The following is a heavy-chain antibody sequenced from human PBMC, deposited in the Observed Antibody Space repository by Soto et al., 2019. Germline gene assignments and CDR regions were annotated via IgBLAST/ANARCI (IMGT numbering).Heavy chain of an antibody. CDR3: ARVEWLGNWFDP. Sequence: ASVKVSCKASGYTFTSYGISWVRQAPGQGLEWMGWISAYNGNTNYAQKLQGRVTLTTDTSTSTAYMELRSLRSDDTAVYYCARVEWLGNWFDPWGQGTLVTVSS. CDR2: ISAYNGNT. V-gene: IGHV1-18*01. J-gene: IGHJ5*02. D-gene: IGHD6-19*01. CDR1: GYTFTSYG.